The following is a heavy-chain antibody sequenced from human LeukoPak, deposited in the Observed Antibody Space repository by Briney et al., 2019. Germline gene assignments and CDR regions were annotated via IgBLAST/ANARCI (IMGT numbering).Heavy chain of an antibody. D-gene: IGHD2-15*01. CDR3: ATDFLSGASVAGRY. CDR2: FDPEDGET. J-gene: IGHJ4*02. CDR1: GYTLTELS. V-gene: IGHV1-24*01. Sequence: ASVKVSCKVSGYTLTELSMHWVRQAPGKGLEWMGGFDPEDGETIYAQKFQGRVTMTEDTSTDTAYMELSSLRSEDTAVYYCATDFLSGASVAGRYWGQGTLVTVSS.